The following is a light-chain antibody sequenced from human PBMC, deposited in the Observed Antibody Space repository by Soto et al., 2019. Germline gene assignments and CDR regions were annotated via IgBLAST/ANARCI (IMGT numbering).Light chain of an antibody. CDR1: QSVSSNY. V-gene: IGKV3-20*01. J-gene: IGKJ5*01. Sequence: EIVLTQSPGTLSLSPGERATLSCRASQSVSSNYLAWYQQKPGQAPRLLIYGASSRATGIPDRFSGSGSGTDFTLTLSRLEPEDFAVYYCQQYGSSPSFGQGTRLEIK. CDR2: GAS. CDR3: QQYGSSPS.